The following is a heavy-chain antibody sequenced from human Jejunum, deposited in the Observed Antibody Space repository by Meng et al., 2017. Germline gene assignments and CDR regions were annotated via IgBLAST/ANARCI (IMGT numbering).Heavy chain of an antibody. D-gene: IGHD6-19*01. J-gene: IGHJ4*02. V-gene: IGHV4-39*01. CDR3: ASLRPWLDSPGPPNEY. Sequence: QLQLQESGPGLAKPSETLSLTCTGAGGSISRSVYYWGWIRQPPGKGLEWIGSIYYSGTTYYNPSLKSRVTISVDTSKNQFSLELSSVTAADTAVYYCASLRPWLDSPGPPNEYWGQGTLVTVSS. CDR2: IYYSGTT. CDR1: GGSISRSVYY.